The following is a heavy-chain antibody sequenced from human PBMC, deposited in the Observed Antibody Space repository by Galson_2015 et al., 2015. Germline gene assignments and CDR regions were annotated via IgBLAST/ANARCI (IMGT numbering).Heavy chain of an antibody. J-gene: IGHJ4*02. CDR1: GFTFSSNS. CDR2: ISSGSSTI. CDR3: ARRQDFFDS. Sequence: SLRLSCAAFGFTFSSNSMNWVRQAPGKGLEWVSYISSGSSTISYADSVKGRFTISRDNAKDPLYLQMNSLRAEDTAVYYCARRQDFFDSWGQGTLVIVSS. V-gene: IGHV3-48*01.